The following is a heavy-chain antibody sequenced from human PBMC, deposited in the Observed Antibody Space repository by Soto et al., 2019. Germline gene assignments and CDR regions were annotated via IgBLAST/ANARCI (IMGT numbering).Heavy chain of an antibody. CDR2: INHSGGT. CDR3: ARVGGGAFDI. CDR1: GGSFSGYY. V-gene: IGHV4-34*01. J-gene: IGHJ3*02. Sequence: KASETLSLTCTVYGGSFSGYYWSWIRQPPGKGLEWIGEINHSGGTNYNPSHKSRVTISIDRSKNQISLKLSSVSGADAVVYYCARVGGGAFDIWGQGTMVTV. D-gene: IGHD3-16*01.